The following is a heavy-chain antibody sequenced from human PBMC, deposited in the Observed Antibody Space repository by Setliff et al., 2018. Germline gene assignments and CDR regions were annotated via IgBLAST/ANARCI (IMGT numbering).Heavy chain of an antibody. CDR3: ARDTPNYYDISGYYLGGIVIYYYYYYMDV. Sequence: ASVKVSCKASGYTFTSYGISWVRQAPGQGLEWMGWISAYNGNTNYAQKLQGRVTMTTDTSTSTAYMELRSLRSDDTAVYYRARDTPNYYDISGYYLGGIVIYYYYYYMDVWGKGTTVTVSS. D-gene: IGHD3-22*01. CDR2: ISAYNGNT. V-gene: IGHV1-18*01. CDR1: GYTFTSYG. J-gene: IGHJ6*03.